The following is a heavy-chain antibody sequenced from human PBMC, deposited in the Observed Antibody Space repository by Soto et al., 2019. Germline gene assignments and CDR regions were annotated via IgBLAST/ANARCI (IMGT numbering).Heavy chain of an antibody. CDR3: AREAVFYDSSGPNY. J-gene: IGHJ4*02. Sequence: ASVKVSCKASGYTFTGYYMHWVRQAPGHGLEWMGWINPNSGGTNYAQKFQGRVTMTRDTSISTAYMELSRLRSDDTAVYYCAREAVFYDSSGPNYWGQGTLVTVSS. CDR2: INPNSGGT. D-gene: IGHD3-22*01. CDR1: GYTFTGYY. V-gene: IGHV1-2*02.